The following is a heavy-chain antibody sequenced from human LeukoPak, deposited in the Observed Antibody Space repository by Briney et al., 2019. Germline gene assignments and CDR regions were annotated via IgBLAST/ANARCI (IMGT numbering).Heavy chain of an antibody. Sequence: SETLSLTCTVSGDSISRYYWSWIRQPPRKGLQWIGYISYSGSTNYNSSLKSRVTISVDTSKNQFSLKLRSVTAADTAVYYCARFGSDTYGYKYYFDYWGQGALVTVSS. CDR2: ISYSGST. J-gene: IGHJ4*02. CDR3: ARFGSDTYGYKYYFDY. D-gene: IGHD3-16*01. V-gene: IGHV4-59*08. CDR1: GDSISRYY.